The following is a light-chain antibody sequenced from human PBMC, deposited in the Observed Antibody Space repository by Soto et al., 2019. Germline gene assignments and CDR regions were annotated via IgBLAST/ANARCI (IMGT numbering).Light chain of an antibody. CDR2: EGS. Sequence: QSALTQPASVSGSPGQSITISCSGVSGDVGNYNLVSWYQQHPGKAPKLVIYEGSKRPSGVSDRFSGSKSGRTASLTISGLQAEDEADYYCSSYAGSSTPVVFGGGTKLTVL. J-gene: IGLJ2*01. CDR1: SGDVGNYNL. CDR3: SSYAGSSTPVV. V-gene: IGLV2-23*01.